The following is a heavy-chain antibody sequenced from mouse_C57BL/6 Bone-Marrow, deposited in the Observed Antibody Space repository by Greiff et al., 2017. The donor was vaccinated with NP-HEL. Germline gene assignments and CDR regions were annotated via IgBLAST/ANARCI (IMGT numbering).Heavy chain of an antibody. CDR1: GFTFSSYA. Sequence: EVMLVESGGGLVKPGGSLKLSCAASGFTFSSYAMSWVRQTPEKRLEWVATISDGGSYTYYPDNVKGRFTISRDNAKNNLYLQMSHLKAEDTAMYYCARDSIPGAWFAYWGQGTLVTVSA. CDR3: ARDSIPGAWFAY. CDR2: ISDGGSYT. J-gene: IGHJ3*01. V-gene: IGHV5-4*01.